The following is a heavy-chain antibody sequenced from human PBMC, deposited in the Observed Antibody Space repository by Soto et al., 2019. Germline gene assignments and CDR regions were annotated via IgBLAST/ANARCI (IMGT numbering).Heavy chain of an antibody. V-gene: IGHV4-59*02. J-gene: IGHJ4*02. D-gene: IGHD6-19*01. CDR1: GFSVSCNY. Sequence: SATLSLTCLFSGFSVSCNYLTLLRPSPGKGLEWIGYIFYSGSTNYNPSLKSRVTISVDTSKNQFSLKMSSVTAADTAVYYCARVGSSGWSQDYWGRGTLVTFS. CDR2: IFYSGST. CDR3: ARVGSSGWSQDY.